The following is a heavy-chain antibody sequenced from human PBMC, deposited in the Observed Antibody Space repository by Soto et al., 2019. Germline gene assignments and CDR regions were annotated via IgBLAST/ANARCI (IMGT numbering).Heavy chain of an antibody. CDR1: GFTFSKYG. CDR2: ITNNGGST. J-gene: IGHJ4*02. V-gene: IGHV3-23*01. D-gene: IGHD3-22*01. CDR3: AKSSSAYYYDY. Sequence: EVQLLESGGGLVQPGGSLTLSCAASGFTFSKYGMSWVRQAPGKGLEWVSSITNNGGSTYYEDSVKGRFTISRDNSRSTLYLQLNSLRAEDAALYYCAKSSSAYYYDYWGQGTLVTVSS.